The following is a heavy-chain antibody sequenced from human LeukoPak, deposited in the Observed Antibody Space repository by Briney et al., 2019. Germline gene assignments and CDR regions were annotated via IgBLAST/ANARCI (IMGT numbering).Heavy chain of an antibody. Sequence: GGSLRLSCAASGFTFSSYAMHWVRQAPGKGLEWVAVISYDGSNKYYADSVKGRFTISRDNSKNTLYLQMNSLRAEGTAVYYCARDLFSLGYCSSTSCYAGEIDYWGQGTLVTVSS. CDR1: GFTFSSYA. J-gene: IGHJ4*02. CDR2: ISYDGSNK. CDR3: ARDLFSLGYCSSTSCYAGEIDY. V-gene: IGHV3-30*04. D-gene: IGHD2-2*01.